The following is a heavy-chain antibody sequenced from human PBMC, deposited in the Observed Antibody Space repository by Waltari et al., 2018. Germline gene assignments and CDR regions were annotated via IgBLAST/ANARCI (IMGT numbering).Heavy chain of an antibody. J-gene: IGHJ4*02. CDR2: IYHSGST. CDR1: GYSISSGYY. D-gene: IGHD6-6*01. V-gene: IGHV4-38-2*01. Sequence: QVQLQESGPGLVKPSETLSLTCAVSGYSISSGYYWCWIRQPPGKGREWIGSIYHSGSTYNNPSLKSRVTISVDTSKNQFSLKLSSVTAADTAVYYCARHKAARHFSGEDYWGQGTLVTVSS. CDR3: ARHKAARHFSGEDY.